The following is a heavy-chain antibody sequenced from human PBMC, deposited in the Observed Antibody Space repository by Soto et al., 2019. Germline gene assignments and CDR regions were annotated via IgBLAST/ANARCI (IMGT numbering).Heavy chain of an antibody. J-gene: IGHJ6*03. V-gene: IGHV3-23*01. CDR2: ISGSGGST. CDR1: GFTFSSYT. Sequence: GVSLTLSCAASGFTFSSYTMSWVRQAPGKGLEWVSAISGSGGSTYYADSVKGRFTISRDNSKNTLYLQMNSLRAEDTAVYYCSSYYYYMDVWGKGTTVTVSS. CDR3: SSYYYYMDV.